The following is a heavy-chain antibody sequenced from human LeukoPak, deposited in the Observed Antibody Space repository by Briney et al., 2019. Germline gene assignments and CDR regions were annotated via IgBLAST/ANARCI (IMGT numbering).Heavy chain of an antibody. CDR2: IYYSGST. CDR1: GGSIRSSSYY. CDR3: ARGPTTSVFDY. D-gene: IGHD1-1*01. Sequence: SETLSLTCTVSGGSIRSSSYYWGWIRQPPGKGLEWIASIYYSGSTCNNPSLKSRVTISVDTSKNQFSLKLNSATPADTAVYYCARGPTTSVFDYWGQGTLATVSS. V-gene: IGHV4-39*07. J-gene: IGHJ4*02.